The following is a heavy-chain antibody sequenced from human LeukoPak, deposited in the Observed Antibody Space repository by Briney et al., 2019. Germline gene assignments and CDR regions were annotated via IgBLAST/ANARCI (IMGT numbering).Heavy chain of an antibody. D-gene: IGHD4-17*01. J-gene: IGHJ1*01. Sequence: GGSLRLSCAASGFTFSSYAMSWVRQAPGKGLEWVSVISGSGGSTYYADSVKGRFTVSRDNSKDTLYLQMSSLRAEDTAVYYCAKENYGDSTGGRFQHWGQGTLVTVSS. CDR2: ISGSGGST. V-gene: IGHV3-23*01. CDR3: AKENYGDSTGGRFQH. CDR1: GFTFSSYA.